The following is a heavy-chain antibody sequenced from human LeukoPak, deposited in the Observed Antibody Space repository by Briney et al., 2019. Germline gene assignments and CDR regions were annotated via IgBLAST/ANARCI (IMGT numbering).Heavy chain of an antibody. Sequence: SETLSLTCAVYGGSFSGYYWSWIRQPPGKGLEWIGEINHSGSTNYNPSLKSRVTISVDTPKNQFSLKLSSVTAADTAVYYCASARVYYDFWSGYYNPPFDYWGQGTLVTVSS. J-gene: IGHJ4*02. CDR2: INHSGST. CDR1: GGSFSGYY. CDR3: ASARVYYDFWSGYYNPPFDY. V-gene: IGHV4-34*01. D-gene: IGHD3-3*01.